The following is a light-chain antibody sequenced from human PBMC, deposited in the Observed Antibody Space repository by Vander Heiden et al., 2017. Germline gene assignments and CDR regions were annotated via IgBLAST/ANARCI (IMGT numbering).Light chain of an antibody. Sequence: QPALTQPASVSGSPGQSNTISCTGTSSDVGGYNYVSWYQQHPGKAPKLMIFEVSHRPSGVSHRFSGSKSGTTASLTISGLQADDEADYYCSSYTSTSTPHFVFGTGTKVTVL. CDR3: SSYTSTSTPHFV. CDR1: SSDVGGYNY. J-gene: IGLJ1*01. CDR2: EVS. V-gene: IGLV2-14*01.